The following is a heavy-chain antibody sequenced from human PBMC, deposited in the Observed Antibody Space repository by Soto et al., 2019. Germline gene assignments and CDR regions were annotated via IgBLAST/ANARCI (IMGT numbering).Heavy chain of an antibody. CDR3: ARGLGSSWFFL. V-gene: IGHV3-30*03. CDR1: GFTFSSYG. J-gene: IGHJ5*02. CDR2: ISYDRSNK. Sequence: PGGSLRLSCAASGFTFSSYGMHWVRQAPGKGLEWVAVISYDRSNKYYADSVKGRFTISRDNAKNTLYLQMTSLGVGDTAIYYCARGLGSSWFFLWGQGVQVTVSS. D-gene: IGHD6-13*01.